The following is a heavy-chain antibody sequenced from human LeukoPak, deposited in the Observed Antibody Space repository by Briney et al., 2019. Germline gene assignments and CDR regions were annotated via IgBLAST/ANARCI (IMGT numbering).Heavy chain of an antibody. Sequence: ASVKVSCKASGYQFISYDINWVRQVTGQGLEWMGWSKPNSGNTGSAQKFQGRVTITMNTSINTVYMELSSLKSEDTAVYYCVRGAQKRMVTNDFDNWGQGTLVTVSS. J-gene: IGHJ4*02. CDR1: GYQFISYD. CDR3: VRGAQKRMVTNDFDN. D-gene: IGHD5-18*01. V-gene: IGHV1-8*01. CDR2: SKPNSGNT.